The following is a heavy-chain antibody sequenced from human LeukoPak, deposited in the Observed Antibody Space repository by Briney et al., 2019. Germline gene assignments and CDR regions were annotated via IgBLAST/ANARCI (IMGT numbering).Heavy chain of an antibody. CDR1: GCTFSSYW. D-gene: IGHD4-23*01. CDR3: ARGQYGGNSGSGY. CDR2: VNSDGSGA. V-gene: IGHV3-74*01. J-gene: IGHJ4*02. Sequence: GGSLRLSCAASGCTFSSYWMHWVRQAPGKGLVWVSRVNSDGSGASYADSVKGRFTISRDNAKNTLYLQMNSLRAEDTAVYYCARGQYGGNSGSGYWGQGTLVTVSS.